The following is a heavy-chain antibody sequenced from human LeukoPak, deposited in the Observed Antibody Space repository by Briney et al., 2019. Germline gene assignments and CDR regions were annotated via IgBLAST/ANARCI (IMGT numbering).Heavy chain of an antibody. D-gene: IGHD6-13*01. J-gene: IGHJ4*02. CDR2: IKQDGSEK. V-gene: IGHV3-7*01. CDR1: GFTFSTYW. Sequence: PGGSLRLSCEASGFTFSTYWMSWVRQAPGKGLEWVANIKQDGSEKYYVDSVKGRFTISRDNAKNSLYLQMNSLRAEDTAMYYCARDSAGNDYWGQETLVTVSS. CDR3: ARDSAGNDY.